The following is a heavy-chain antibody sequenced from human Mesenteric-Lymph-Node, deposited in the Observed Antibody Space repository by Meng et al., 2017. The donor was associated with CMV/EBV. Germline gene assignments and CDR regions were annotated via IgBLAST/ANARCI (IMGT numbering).Heavy chain of an antibody. J-gene: IGHJ1*01. CDR1: GYSITGGYF. D-gene: IGHD6-19*01. CDR2: IYHDGST. CDR3: VRDPPGW. Sequence: SETLSLTCSVSGYSITGGYFRGWIRQPSGKGLEWIASIYHDGSTYYNSSLKSRVTISVDTSKNQFSLRLSSVTAADTAVYFCVRDPPGWWGQGTLVTVSS. V-gene: IGHV4-38-2*02.